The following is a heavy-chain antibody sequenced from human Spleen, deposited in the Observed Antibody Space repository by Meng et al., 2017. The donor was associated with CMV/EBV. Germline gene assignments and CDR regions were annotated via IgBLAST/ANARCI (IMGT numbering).Heavy chain of an antibody. CDR3: AKSPPFLFDP. J-gene: IGHJ5*02. CDR2: ISSDGGAT. V-gene: IGHV3-23*01. Sequence: GGSLRLSCVASGFTFSTYSMNWVRQAPGKGLEWVSSISSDGGATYYADSVTGRLTISRDNFNNILSLQMKGLRAEDTAVYYCAKSPPFLFDPRGQGTLVTVSS. CDR1: GFTFSTYS.